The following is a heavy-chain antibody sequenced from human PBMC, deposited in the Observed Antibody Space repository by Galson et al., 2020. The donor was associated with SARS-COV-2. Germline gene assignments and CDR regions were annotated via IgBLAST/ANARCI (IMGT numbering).Heavy chain of an antibody. J-gene: IGHJ6*02. CDR2: ISYDGSNK. Sequence: SCAASGFTFSSYAMHWVRQAPGKGLEWVAVISYDGSNKYYADSVKGRFTISRDNSKNTLYLQMNSLRAEDTAVYYCARETRGYLFGVVIDLYGMDVWGQGTTVTVSS. CDR3: ARETRGYLFGVVIDLYGMDV. V-gene: IGHV3-30-3*01. CDR1: GFTFSSYA. D-gene: IGHD3-3*01.